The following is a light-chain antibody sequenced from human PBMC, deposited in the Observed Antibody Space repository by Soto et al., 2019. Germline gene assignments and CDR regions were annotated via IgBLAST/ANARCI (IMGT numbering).Light chain of an antibody. CDR2: DVS. J-gene: IGKJ1*01. CDR1: QSGSSG. CDR3: QQRSKWPRT. Sequence: TQSPATLSVSPWERATLSCRAGQSGSSGLAWYQQRPGQAPRLLIFDVSNRATGIPARFSGSGSGTDFTLTISSLEPEDFAVYYCQQRSKWPRTFGQGTKVDIK. V-gene: IGKV3-11*01.